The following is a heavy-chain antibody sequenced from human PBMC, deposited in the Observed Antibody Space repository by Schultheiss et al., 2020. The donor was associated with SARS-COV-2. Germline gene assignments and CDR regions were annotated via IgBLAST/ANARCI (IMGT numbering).Heavy chain of an antibody. V-gene: IGHV3-30*04. J-gene: IGHJ4*02. Sequence: GGSLRLSCAASGFTFSSYAMNWVRQAPGMGLEWVTFLSDDGLRKYSADSGKGRITISRDNAKNSLYLQMNSLRAEDTAVYYCARGLGIAVAGADYWGQGTLVTVSS. CDR3: ARGLGIAVAGADY. D-gene: IGHD6-19*01. CDR1: GFTFSSYA. CDR2: LSDDGLRK.